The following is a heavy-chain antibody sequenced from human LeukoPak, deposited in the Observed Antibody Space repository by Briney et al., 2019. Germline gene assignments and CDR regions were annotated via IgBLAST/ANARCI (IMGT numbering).Heavy chain of an antibody. CDR1: GGPFSGYY. CDR3: AIRLGSNFAY. D-gene: IGHD2/OR15-2a*01. V-gene: IGHV4-34*12. J-gene: IGHJ4*02. Sequence: SETLSLTCAVSGGPFSGYYWTWLRKPPGNGLEWIRQIIVTHSGKTINNPSLKSRVTNSVDTSKNQFSLNLSSVTAADTAVYYFAIRLGSNFAYWSQGALVTVSS. CDR2: IIVTHSGKT.